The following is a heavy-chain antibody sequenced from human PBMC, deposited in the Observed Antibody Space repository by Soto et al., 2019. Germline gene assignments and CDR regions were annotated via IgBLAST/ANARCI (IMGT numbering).Heavy chain of an antibody. Sequence: PSETLSLTCTVSGGSISSYYWSWIRQPPGKGLEWIGYIYYSGITNYNPSLKSRVTISVDTSKNQFSLKLSSVTAADTAVYYCARDATYYGSRSYWGPYYYYGMDVWGQGTTVTFSS. CDR3: ARDATYYGSRSYWGPYYYYGMDV. J-gene: IGHJ6*02. D-gene: IGHD3-10*01. V-gene: IGHV4-59*13. CDR1: GGSISSYY. CDR2: IYYSGIT.